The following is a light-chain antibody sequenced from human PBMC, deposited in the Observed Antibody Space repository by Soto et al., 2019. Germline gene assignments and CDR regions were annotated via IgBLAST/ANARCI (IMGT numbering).Light chain of an antibody. V-gene: IGKV1-5*01. J-gene: IGKJ4*01. CDR3: QQYQSYLS. CDR1: QNINTW. Sequence: DIQMTQSPSTLSASVVDRVTITGRASQNINTWVAWYQQKPGKAPNLLIYRASTLESGVPSRFSGSGSGTEFTLTISSLQPDDFATYFCQQYQSYLSFAGGTKVDIK. CDR2: RAS.